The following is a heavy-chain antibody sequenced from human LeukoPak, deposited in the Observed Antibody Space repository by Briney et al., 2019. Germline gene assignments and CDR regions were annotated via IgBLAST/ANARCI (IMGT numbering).Heavy chain of an antibody. CDR2: IYYSGIT. Sequence: PSESLSLTCTVSGGSISSYYWSWIRQPPGKGLEWIGYIYYSGITNHNPSLKSRVTISVDTSKNQFSLKLSSVTAADTAVYYCAHRYGFLWGQGTLVTVSS. V-gene: IGHV4-59*01. CDR1: GGSISSYY. D-gene: IGHD5-18*01. CDR3: AHRYGFL. J-gene: IGHJ4*02.